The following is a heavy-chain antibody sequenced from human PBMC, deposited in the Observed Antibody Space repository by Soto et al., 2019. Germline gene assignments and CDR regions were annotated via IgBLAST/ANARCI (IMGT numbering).Heavy chain of an antibody. D-gene: IGHD2-8*01. CDR1: GGSVNSGGYS. J-gene: IGHJ5*02. CDR3: ARGVLA. Sequence: PWETLSLTCSVSGGSVNSGGYSWSWIRQPPGKGLEWIGFISPSGSPAYNPSLKSRVTISVDRSNNQISLELSSVTAADTAVYYCARGVLAWGPGTLVTVSS. CDR2: ISPSGSP. V-gene: IGHV4-30-2*01.